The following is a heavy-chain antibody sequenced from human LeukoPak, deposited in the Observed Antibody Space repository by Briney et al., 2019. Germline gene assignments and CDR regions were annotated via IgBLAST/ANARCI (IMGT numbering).Heavy chain of an antibody. Sequence: ASVKGSCKASGYTFTGYGISWVRQAPGQGLEWMGWISAYNGNTNYAQKLQGRVTMTIDTSTSTAYMELRSLRSDDTAVYYCARGASIFFHYMDVWGKGTTVTVSS. CDR3: ARGASIFFHYMDV. CDR1: GYTFTGYG. J-gene: IGHJ6*03. V-gene: IGHV1-18*01. CDR2: ISAYNGNT. D-gene: IGHD3-3*01.